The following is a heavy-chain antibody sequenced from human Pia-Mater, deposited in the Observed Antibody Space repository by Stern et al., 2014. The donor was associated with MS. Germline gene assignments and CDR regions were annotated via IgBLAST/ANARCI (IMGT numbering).Heavy chain of an antibody. Sequence: EVQLVESGGGLIQPGGSLRLSCAAPGFTVSKNYISWVRQAPGKGLEWVSLIYSAGSTYYAGSVKGRFTISRDSSKNMLFLQMNSLRAEDTAMYYCARAIFGVNAAAMAPDAFDSWGQGTMVTVSS. CDR1: GFTVSKNY. V-gene: IGHV3-53*01. CDR3: ARAIFGVNAAAMAPDAFDS. D-gene: IGHD3-3*01. J-gene: IGHJ3*01. CDR2: IYSAGST.